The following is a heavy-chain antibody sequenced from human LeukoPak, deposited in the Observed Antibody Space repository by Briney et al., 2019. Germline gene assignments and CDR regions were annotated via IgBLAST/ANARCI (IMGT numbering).Heavy chain of an antibody. CDR2: ISYDGSNK. Sequence: GRSLRLSCAASGFTFSSYAMHWVRQAPGKGLEWVAVISYDGSNKYYADSVKGRFTISRDNSKNTLYLQMNSLRTEDTAVYYCAKDRYSGTYLQTGPCAHWGQGTLVTVSS. CDR1: GFTFSSYA. D-gene: IGHD1-26*01. CDR3: AKDRYSGTYLQTGPCAH. V-gene: IGHV3-30*04. J-gene: IGHJ4*02.